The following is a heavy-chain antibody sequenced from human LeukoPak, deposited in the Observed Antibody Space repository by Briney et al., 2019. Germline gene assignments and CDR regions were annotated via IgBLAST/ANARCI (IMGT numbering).Heavy chain of an antibody. J-gene: IGHJ6*03. Sequence: GGSLRLSCEAPRITFSSHAMSWVRQAPGKGLQWVSLISGSGGHTYYGDSVKGRFTISRDNSKNTVYLQMSSVRAEDTAIYYCAKGGVATMRDGYNYYYYYMEVWGRGTTVTVSS. CDR3: AKGGVATMRDGYNYYYYYMEV. D-gene: IGHD5-24*01. CDR2: ISGSGGHT. V-gene: IGHV3-23*01. CDR1: RITFSSHA.